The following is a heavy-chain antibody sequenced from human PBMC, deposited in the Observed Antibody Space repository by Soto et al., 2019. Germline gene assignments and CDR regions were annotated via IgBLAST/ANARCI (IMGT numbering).Heavy chain of an antibody. CDR3: AKDLRYCTNGVCYPYDFDD. CDR2: LSGSGGST. CDR1: GFIFSNYA. J-gene: IGHJ4*02. V-gene: IGHV3-23*01. Sequence: PGGSLRLSCAASGFIFSNYAMSWVRQAPGKGLEWVSTLSGSGGSTYYADSVKGRFTISRDKSRNTLFLQMNSLRVEDTAVYYCAKDLRYCTNGVCYPYDFDDWGQGTLVTVSS. D-gene: IGHD2-8*01.